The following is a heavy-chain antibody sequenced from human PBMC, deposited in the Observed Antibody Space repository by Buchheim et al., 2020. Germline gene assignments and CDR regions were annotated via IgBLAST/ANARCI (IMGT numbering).Heavy chain of an antibody. CDR2: IGTDGRAA. D-gene: IGHD1-26*01. CDR3: VRGTSPVGGSGVADY. J-gene: IGHJ4*02. CDR1: GFTFSSYW. Sequence: EVQLVESGGGLVQPGGSLRLSCAASGFTFSSYWMHWVRQAPGQGLVWVSRIGTDGRAADYADSVKGRFTMSRDKAKSTVYLQMNSLRVEDMALYYCVRGTSPVGGSGVADYWGQGTL. V-gene: IGHV3-74*01.